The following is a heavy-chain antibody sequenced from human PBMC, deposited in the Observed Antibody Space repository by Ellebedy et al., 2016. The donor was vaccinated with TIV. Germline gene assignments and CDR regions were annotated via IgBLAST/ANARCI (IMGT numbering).Heavy chain of an antibody. CDR3: AKDRRTGIYEGMNY. D-gene: IGHD2-21*01. V-gene: IGHV3-7*01. Sequence: GESLKISXAASGFSFNNYYMAWVRQAPGKGLEWVANIGQNGGRTFYVDSVMGRFTISRDNAKNSLYLQIHTLRAEDTAVYYCAKDRRTGIYEGMNYWGQGTLVTVSS. CDR2: IGQNGGRT. J-gene: IGHJ4*02. CDR1: GFSFNNYY.